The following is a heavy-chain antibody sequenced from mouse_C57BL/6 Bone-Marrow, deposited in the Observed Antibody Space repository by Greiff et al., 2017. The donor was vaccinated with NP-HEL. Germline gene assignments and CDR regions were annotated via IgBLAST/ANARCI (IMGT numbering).Heavy chain of an antibody. CDR2: ISNGGGST. J-gene: IGHJ3*01. CDR3: ARRGIYDGYYYFWFAY. D-gene: IGHD2-3*01. CDR1: GFTFSDYY. V-gene: IGHV5-12*01. Sequence: EVMLVESGGGLVQPGGSLKLSCAASGFTFSDYYMYWVRQTPEKRLEWVAYISNGGGSTYYPDTVKGRFTISRDNAKNTLYLQMSRLKSEDTAMYYCARRGIYDGYYYFWFAYWGQGTLVTVSA.